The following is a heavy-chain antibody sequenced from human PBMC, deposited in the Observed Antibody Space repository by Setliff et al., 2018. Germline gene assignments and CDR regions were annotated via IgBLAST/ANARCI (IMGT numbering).Heavy chain of an antibody. CDR1: GGSINNYY. V-gene: IGHV4-39*01. D-gene: IGHD3-9*01. CDR2: IYYSGTT. CDR3: ARHALSFDSAWDV. J-gene: IGHJ6*04. Sequence: SETLSLTCTVSGGSINNYYWGWIRQPPGKGLEWIGSIYYSGTTYYNPSLKSRVTISVDTSKNQFSLKLSSVTAADTAVYYCARHALSFDSAWDVWGKGTTVTVSS.